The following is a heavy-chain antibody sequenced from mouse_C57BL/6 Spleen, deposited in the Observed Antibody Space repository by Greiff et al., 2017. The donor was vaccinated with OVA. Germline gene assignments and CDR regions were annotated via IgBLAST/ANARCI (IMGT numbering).Heavy chain of an antibody. V-gene: IGHV7-3*01. CDR1: GFTFTDYY. D-gene: IGHD1-1*01. J-gene: IGHJ2*01. Sequence: EVMLVESGGGLVQPGGSLILSCAASGFTFTDYYMSWVRQPPGKALEWLGFIRNKANGYTTEYSASVKGRFTISRDNSQSILYHQMNALRAEDSATYYCARLYYGSVDDWGQGTTLTVAS. CDR2: IRNKANGYTT. CDR3: ARLYYGSVDD.